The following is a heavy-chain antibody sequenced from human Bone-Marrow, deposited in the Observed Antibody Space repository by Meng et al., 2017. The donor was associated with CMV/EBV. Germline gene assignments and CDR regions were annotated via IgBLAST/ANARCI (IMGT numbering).Heavy chain of an antibody. CDR3: AKVVSGSYFVGYFQH. J-gene: IGHJ1*01. CDR2: ISWDGGST. CDR1: GFTFSSYT. D-gene: IGHD1-26*01. Sequence: GESLKISCAASGFTFSSYTMHWVRQAPGKGLEWVSLISWDGGSTYYADSVKGRFTISRDNSKNSLYLQMNSLRTEDTALYYCAKVVSGSYFVGYFQHWGQGTLVTVSS. V-gene: IGHV3-43*01.